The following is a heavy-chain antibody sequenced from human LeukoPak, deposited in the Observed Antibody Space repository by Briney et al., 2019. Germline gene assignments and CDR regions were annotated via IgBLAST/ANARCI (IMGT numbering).Heavy chain of an antibody. Sequence: ASVKVSCKASGYIFIDYEINWVRQAPGQGLEWMGWMNPKSGDTGCEQKFQGRVTITRASSISPVSMELSSLGSEDTALYYCARGRYMDVWGKGPMVTVSS. J-gene: IGHJ6*03. CDR2: MNPKSGDT. V-gene: IGHV1-8*02. CDR1: GYIFIDYE. CDR3: ARGRYMDV.